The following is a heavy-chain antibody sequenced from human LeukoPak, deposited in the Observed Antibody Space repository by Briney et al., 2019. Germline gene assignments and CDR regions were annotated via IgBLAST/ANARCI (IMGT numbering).Heavy chain of an antibody. CDR1: GGTFSSYA. V-gene: IGHV1-69*05. Sequence: SVKVSCKASGGTFSSYAISWVRQAPGQGLEWMGGIIPIFGTANYAQKFQGRVTITTDESTSTAYMELSSLRSEDAAVYYCARVWQWLSYPPPHYYYMDVWGKGTTVTVSS. CDR2: IIPIFGTA. CDR3: ARVWQWLSYPPPHYYYMDV. J-gene: IGHJ6*03. D-gene: IGHD6-19*01.